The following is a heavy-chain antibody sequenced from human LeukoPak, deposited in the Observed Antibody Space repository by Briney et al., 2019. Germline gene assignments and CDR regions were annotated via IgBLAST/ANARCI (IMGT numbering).Heavy chain of an antibody. V-gene: IGHV3-9*03. CDR3: AKTGSSGWTLGWFDP. CDR1: GFTFDDYA. J-gene: IGHJ5*02. CDR2: ISWNSGSI. D-gene: IGHD6-19*01. Sequence: PGGSLRLSCAASGFTFDDYAMHWVRQAPGKCLEWVSGISWNSGSIGYADSVKGRFTISRDNAKNSLYLQMNSLRAEDMALYYCAKTGSSGWTLGWFDPWGQGTLVTVSS.